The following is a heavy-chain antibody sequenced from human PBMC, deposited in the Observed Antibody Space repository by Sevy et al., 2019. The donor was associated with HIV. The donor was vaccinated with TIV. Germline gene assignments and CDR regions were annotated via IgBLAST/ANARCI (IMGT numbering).Heavy chain of an antibody. V-gene: IGHV3-23*01. CDR1: GFTFSNYW. CDR2: VTSDGTT. D-gene: IGHD3-16*01. CDR3: AGGDTTMITDLDY. Sequence: GGSLRLSCAVSGFTFSNYWMSWVRQAPGKGLEWVAGVTSDGTTYYADSVRDRFTVSRDNSKNTLYLQLNSLRADDTAVFYCAGGDTTMITDLDYWGQGTLVTVSS. J-gene: IGHJ4*02.